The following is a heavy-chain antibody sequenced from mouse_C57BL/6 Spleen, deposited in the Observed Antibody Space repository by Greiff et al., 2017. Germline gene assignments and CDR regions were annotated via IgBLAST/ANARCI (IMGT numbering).Heavy chain of an antibody. CDR2: IDPSDSYT. J-gene: IGHJ3*01. CDR1: GYTFTSYW. D-gene: IGHD4-1*01. V-gene: IGHV1-50*01. CDR3: ARKGKLAWFAY. Sequence: VQLQQPGAELVKPGASVKLSCKASGYTFTSYWMQWVKQRPGQGLEWIGEIDPSDSYTNYNQKFKGKATLTVDTSSSTAYMQLSSLTSEDSAVYYCARKGKLAWFAYWGQGTLVTVSA.